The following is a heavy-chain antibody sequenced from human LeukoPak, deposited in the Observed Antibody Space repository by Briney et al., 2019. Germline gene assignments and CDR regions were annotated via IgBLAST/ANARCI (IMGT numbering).Heavy chain of an antibody. CDR1: GFTVSSNY. CDR2: IKSKTDGGTT. CDR3: ARDRPNSGTYYDILTGYFKQPTYYYYGMDV. Sequence: KAGGSLRLSCAASGFTVSSNYMSWVRQAPGKGLEWVGRIKSKTDGGTTDYAAPVKGRFTISRHDSKHTLYLQMNSLRAEDTAVYYCARDRPNSGTYYDILTGYFKQPTYYYYGMDVWGQGTTVTVSS. V-gene: IGHV3-15*01. D-gene: IGHD3-9*01. J-gene: IGHJ6*02.